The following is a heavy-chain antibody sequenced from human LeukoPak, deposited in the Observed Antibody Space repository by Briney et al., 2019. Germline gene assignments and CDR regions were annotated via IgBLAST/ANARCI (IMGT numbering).Heavy chain of an antibody. J-gene: IGHJ5*02. CDR1: GGSISSYY. CDR3: ARLGLTGFDP. V-gene: IGHV4-59*01. CDR2: IYYSGST. Sequence: SETLSLTCTVSGGSISSYYWGWIRQPPGKGLEWIGYIYYSGSTNYNPSLESRVTISVDTSKYQFSLKLRSVTAADTAVYYCARLGLTGFDPWGQGTLVTVSS. D-gene: IGHD3-16*01.